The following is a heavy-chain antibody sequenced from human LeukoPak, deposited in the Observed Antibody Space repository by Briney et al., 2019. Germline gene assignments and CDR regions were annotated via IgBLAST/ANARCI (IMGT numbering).Heavy chain of an antibody. CDR2: IYGSGST. J-gene: IGHJ5*02. Sequence: SETLSLTCTVSGGSISSYWSWIRQPAGKGLEWIGRIYGSGSTNYNPSLKSRVTMSLDTSKNQFSLKLSSVTAVDTAVYYCARDSGTTGEVRFDPWGQGTLVTVSS. V-gene: IGHV4-4*07. CDR3: ARDSGTTGEVRFDP. D-gene: IGHD3-10*01. CDR1: GGSISSY.